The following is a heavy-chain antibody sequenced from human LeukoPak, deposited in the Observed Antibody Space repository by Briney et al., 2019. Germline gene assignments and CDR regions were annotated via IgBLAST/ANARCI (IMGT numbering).Heavy chain of an antibody. J-gene: IGHJ4*02. CDR2: IGGSVGST. CDR3: ARRGYNYGHVDY. V-gene: IGHV3-23*01. Sequence: PGGSLRLSCAASGFNFSTYAMSWVRQAPGKGLEWVSGIGGSVGSTYYADSVKGRFTISRDNSKNTLYLQVNSLRAEDTAVYYCARRGYNYGHVDYWGQGTPVTVSS. CDR1: GFNFSTYA. D-gene: IGHD5-18*01.